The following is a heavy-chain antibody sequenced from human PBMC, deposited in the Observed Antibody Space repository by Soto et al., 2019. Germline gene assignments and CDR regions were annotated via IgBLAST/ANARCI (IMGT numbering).Heavy chain of an antibody. CDR1: GFTFSSYA. CDR2: ISGSGGST. CDR3: AKAPGYSRPYYFDY. D-gene: IGHD6-13*01. J-gene: IGHJ4*02. Sequence: PGESLKISCAASGFTFSSYAMSWVRQSPGKGLEWVSSISGSGGSTYYADTVKGRFTISRDNSKNTLYLQMNSLRAEDTAVYYCAKAPGYSRPYYFDYWGQGTLVTVSS. V-gene: IGHV3-23*01.